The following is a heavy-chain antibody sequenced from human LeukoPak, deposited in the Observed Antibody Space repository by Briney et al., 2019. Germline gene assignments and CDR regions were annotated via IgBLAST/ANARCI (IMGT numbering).Heavy chain of an antibody. V-gene: IGHV4-38-2*02. D-gene: IGHD3-16*02. CDR3: ARARYYDYVWGSYRRYDY. J-gene: IGHJ4*02. Sequence: PSETLSLTCTVSGYSISSGYYWGWIRQPPGKGLEWIGEINHSGSTNYSPSLKSRVTISVDTSKNQFSLKLSSVTAADTAVYYCARARYYDYVWGSYRRYDYWGQGTLVTVSS. CDR2: INHSGST. CDR1: GYSISSGYY.